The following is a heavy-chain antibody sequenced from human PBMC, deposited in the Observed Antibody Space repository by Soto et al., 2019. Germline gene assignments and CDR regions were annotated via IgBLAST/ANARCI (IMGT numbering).Heavy chain of an antibody. CDR1: GYTLTELS. CDR2: FDPEDGET. V-gene: IGHV1-24*01. D-gene: IGHD2-15*01. Sequence: ASVKVSCKVSGYTLTELSMHWVRQAPGKGLEWMGGFDPEDGETIYAQKFQGRVTMTEDTSTDTAYMELSSLRSEDTAVYYCATADCSGGSYCDLPDWGQGTMVTVSS. CDR3: ATADCSGGSYCDLPD. J-gene: IGHJ3*01.